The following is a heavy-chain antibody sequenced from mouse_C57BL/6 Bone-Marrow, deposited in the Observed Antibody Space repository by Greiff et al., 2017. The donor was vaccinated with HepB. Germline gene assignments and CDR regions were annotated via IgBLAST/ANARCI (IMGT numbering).Heavy chain of an antibody. CDR2: IRSKSNNYAT. V-gene: IGHV10-1*01. Sequence: EVQVVESGGGLVQPKGSLKLSCAASGFSFNTYAMNWVRQAPEKGLEWVARIRSKSNNYATYYADSVKDRFTISRDDSESMLYLQMNNLKTEDTAMYYCVRPAYYYGSAWFAYWGQGTLVTVSA. CDR3: VRPAYYYGSAWFAY. J-gene: IGHJ3*01. D-gene: IGHD1-1*01. CDR1: GFSFNTYA.